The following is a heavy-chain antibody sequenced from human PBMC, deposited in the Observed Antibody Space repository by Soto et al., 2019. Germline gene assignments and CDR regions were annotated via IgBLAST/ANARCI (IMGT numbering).Heavy chain of an antibody. Sequence: ASVKVSCKTSGYTFNTYGINWVRQAPVQGLELMGWISAYDGKTTYAEKFQGRVTLTTDTSTITAYMGLRSLRSDDTAIYYCARDPHEFWSSYWFHPWCQGTPVTVSS. D-gene: IGHD3-3*01. CDR3: ARDPHEFWSSYWFHP. V-gene: IGHV1-18*01. CDR1: GYTFNTYG. J-gene: IGHJ5*02. CDR2: ISAYDGKT.